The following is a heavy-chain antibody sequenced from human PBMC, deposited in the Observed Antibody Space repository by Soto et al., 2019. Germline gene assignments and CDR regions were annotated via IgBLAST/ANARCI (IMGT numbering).Heavy chain of an antibody. CDR1: GYTFTSYA. J-gene: IGHJ4*02. D-gene: IGHD2-21*02. CDR2: ITAGNGNT. V-gene: IGHV1-3*05. CDR3: ARSIVVVTALDY. Sequence: QVQLVQSGAEEKKPGASVKVSCKASGYTFTSYAMHWVRQAPGQRLEWMGWITAGNGNTKYSQKFQGRVTITRDTSASIAYMELSSLRSEDTAVYYCARSIVVVTALDYWGQGTLVTVSS.